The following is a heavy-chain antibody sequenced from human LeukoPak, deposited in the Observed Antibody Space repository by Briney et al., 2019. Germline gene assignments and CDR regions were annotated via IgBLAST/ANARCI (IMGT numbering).Heavy chain of an antibody. CDR2: IIPIFGTA. V-gene: IGHV1-69*13. D-gene: IGHD6-13*01. J-gene: IGHJ4*02. CDR3: ARLNHSNSSSVDY. Sequence: SVKVSCKASGGTFSSYAISWVRQAPGQGLEWMGGIIPIFGTANYAQKFQGRVTITADESTSTAYMELSSLRSEDTAVYYCARLNHSNSSSVDYWGQGTLVTVSS. CDR1: GGTFSSYA.